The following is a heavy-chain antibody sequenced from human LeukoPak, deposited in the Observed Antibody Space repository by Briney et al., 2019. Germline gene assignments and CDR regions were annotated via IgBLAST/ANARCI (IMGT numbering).Heavy chain of an antibody. CDR3: ATSGNYYLKY. Sequence: GGSLRLSCAASGFTFSTYNMNWVRQAPGKGLEWVSHITSSSTNIYYADSVKGRFTISRDNAKNALSLQMSSLRDEDTAVYYCATSGNYYLKYWGQGTLVTVPS. CDR2: ITSSSTNI. CDR1: GFTFSTYN. J-gene: IGHJ4*02. D-gene: IGHD1-26*01. V-gene: IGHV3-48*02.